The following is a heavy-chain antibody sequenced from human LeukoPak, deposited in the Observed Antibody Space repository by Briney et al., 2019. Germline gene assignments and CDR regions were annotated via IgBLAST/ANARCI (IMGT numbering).Heavy chain of an antibody. D-gene: IGHD6-13*01. CDR2: INPNSGGT. Sequence: ASVKVSCKASGYTFTGYYMHWVRQAPGQGLEWMGWINPNSGGTNYAQKFQGRVTMTRDTSISTAYMELSRLRSDDTAVYYCARRMAAAGTRVFDYWGQGTLVTVSS. CDR3: ARRMAAAGTRVFDY. J-gene: IGHJ4*02. CDR1: GYTFTGYY. V-gene: IGHV1-2*02.